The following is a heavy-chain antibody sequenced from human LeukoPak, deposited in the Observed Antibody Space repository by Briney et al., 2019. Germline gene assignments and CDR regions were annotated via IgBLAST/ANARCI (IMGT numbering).Heavy chain of an antibody. CDR1: GGSISSGSYY. CDR3: ASVYFVEMATIYDY. V-gene: IGHV4-61*02. CDR2: IYTSGST. J-gene: IGHJ4*02. Sequence: PSETLSLTCTVSGGSISSGSYYWSWIRQPAGKGLEWIGRIYTSGSTNYNPSLKSRVTISVDTSKNQFSLKLSSVTAADTAVYYCASVYFVEMATIYDYWGQGTLVTVSS. D-gene: IGHD5-24*01.